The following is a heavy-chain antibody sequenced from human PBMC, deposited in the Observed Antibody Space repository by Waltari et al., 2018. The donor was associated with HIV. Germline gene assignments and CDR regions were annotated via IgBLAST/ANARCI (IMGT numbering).Heavy chain of an antibody. D-gene: IGHD2-15*01. CDR2: LNSDGSSR. CDR1: GLSVSLLS. J-gene: IGHJ4*02. Sequence: VQLVESGGGSIKTGGSLRVSCTASGLSVSLLSTDCHRLGPGKGLVWVARLNSDGSSRNYADAVKGRFVISRDNARNTVYLQLNSLRVEDTAMYFCARASHYIEFSTFDGDYYFDVWGRGTRVAVSS. CDR3: ARASHYIEFSTFDGDYYFDV. V-gene: IGHV3-74*01.